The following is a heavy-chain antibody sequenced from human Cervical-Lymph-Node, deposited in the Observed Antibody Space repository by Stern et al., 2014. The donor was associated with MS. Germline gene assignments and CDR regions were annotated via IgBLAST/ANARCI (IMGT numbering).Heavy chain of an antibody. V-gene: IGHV3-53*01. CDR1: GMTVSAVH. CDR2: IHPHDNT. D-gene: IGHD3-16*01. Sequence: EVQLVESGGGLIQPGGSLRLSCGSSGMTVSAVHMSWVRQAPGKGLDWVSFIHPHDNTFYADSVKGRFTISRDSSKNTVSLQMNNLRAEDSAVYFCVRGEDRNKLGLWGQGTLVTVSS. CDR3: VRGEDRNKLGL. J-gene: IGHJ4*02.